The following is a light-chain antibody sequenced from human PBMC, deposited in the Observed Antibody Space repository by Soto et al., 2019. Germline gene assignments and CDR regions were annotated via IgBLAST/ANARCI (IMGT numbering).Light chain of an antibody. Sequence: QSVLTQPASVSGSPGRSITISCTGTSSDVGGYNYVSWYQQHPGKAPKLMIYEVSNRPSGVSNRFSGSKSGNTASLTISGLQAEDEAEYYCSSYTSSSTLVVFGGGTKVTVL. CDR3: SSYTSSSTLVV. J-gene: IGLJ2*01. CDR2: EVS. V-gene: IGLV2-14*01. CDR1: SSDVGGYNY.